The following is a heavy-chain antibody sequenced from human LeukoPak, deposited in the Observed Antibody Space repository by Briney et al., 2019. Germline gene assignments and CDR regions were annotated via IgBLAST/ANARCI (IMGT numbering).Heavy chain of an antibody. CDR2: IYTSGST. V-gene: IGHV4-4*07. CDR1: GGSISSYY. J-gene: IGHJ6*03. D-gene: IGHD6-6*01. CDR3: ARGPLRIAARILYYMDV. Sequence: SETLSLTCTVSGGSISSYYWSWIRQPAGKGLEWIGRIYTSGSTNYNPSLKSRVTISVDTSKNQFSLKLSSVTAADTAVYYCARGPLRIAARILYYMDVWGKGTTVTVSS.